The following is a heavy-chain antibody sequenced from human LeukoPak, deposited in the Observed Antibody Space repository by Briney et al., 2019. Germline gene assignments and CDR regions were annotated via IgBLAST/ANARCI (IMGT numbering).Heavy chain of an antibody. V-gene: IGHV4-59*01. CDR1: GDSIGSYY. D-gene: IGHD3-22*01. CDR3: ARTPKYFFDDSDSFYFDY. CDR2: VYYFGST. Sequence: PSETLSLTCTVSGDSIGSYYWNWIRQSPGEEMEWIGYVYYFGSTMYNPPLKSRVNISVNRSTNQFSLSVSSVTVADTAVYFCARTPKYFFDDSDSFYFDYWGQGALVTVSS. J-gene: IGHJ4*02.